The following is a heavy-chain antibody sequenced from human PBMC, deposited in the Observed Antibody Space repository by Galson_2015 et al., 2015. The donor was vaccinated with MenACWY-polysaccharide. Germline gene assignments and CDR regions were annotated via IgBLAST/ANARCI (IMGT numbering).Heavy chain of an antibody. D-gene: IGHD3-22*01. CDR2: ISGSGGST. CDR3: AKDLPRYYDSSGSRGRWFDP. CDR1: GFTFSSYA. Sequence: SLRLSCAASGFTFSSYAMSWVRQAPGKGLEWVSAISGSGGSTYYADSVKGRFTISRDNSKNTLYLQMNSLRAEDTAVYYCAKDLPRYYDSSGSRGRWFDPWGQGTLVTVSS. V-gene: IGHV3-23*01. J-gene: IGHJ5*02.